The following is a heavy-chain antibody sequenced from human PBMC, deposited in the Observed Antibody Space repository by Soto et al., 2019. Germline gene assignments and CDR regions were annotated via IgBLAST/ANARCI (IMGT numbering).Heavy chain of an antibody. Sequence: QVQLQESGPGLVKPSQTLSLTCTVSGGSISSSPYYWSWIRQPPGKALGWIGYISYSGDTHYNPSLKGGIDISMDTSRNQIALKVRSVTAADTPVYYCARVPYGDYAWLDSWGQGTLVTVSS. V-gene: IGHV4-30-4*01. CDR2: ISYSGDT. J-gene: IGHJ5*01. CDR1: GGSISSSPYY. D-gene: IGHD4-17*01. CDR3: ARVPYGDYAWLDS.